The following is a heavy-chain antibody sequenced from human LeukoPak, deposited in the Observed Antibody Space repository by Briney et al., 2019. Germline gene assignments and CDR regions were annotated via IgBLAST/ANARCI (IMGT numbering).Heavy chain of an antibody. J-gene: IGHJ6*02. D-gene: IGHD5-24*01. CDR2: IIPILGIA. Sequence: ASVKVSCKASGGTFSSYAISWVRQAHGQGLEWMGRIIPILGIANYAQKFQGRVTITADKSTSTAYMELSSLRSEDTAVYYCARDDGRDGYSLYYYYYGMDVWGQGTTVTVSS. CDR3: ARDDGRDGYSLYYYYYGMDV. CDR1: GGTFSSYA. V-gene: IGHV1-69*04.